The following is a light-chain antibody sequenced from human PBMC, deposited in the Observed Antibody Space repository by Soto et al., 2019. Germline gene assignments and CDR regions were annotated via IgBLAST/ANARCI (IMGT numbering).Light chain of an antibody. CDR1: SSDIGGCNY. J-gene: IGLJ3*02. CDR2: EVS. CDR3: SSCTSSATLV. Sequence: QSVLAQPASVSGSPGQSITISCTGTSSDIGGCNYVSWYQRRPAKAPKLVIYEVSNRPSGVSNRFSGSKSGNRASLTISGLQPEDEADYYCSSCTSSATLVFGGGTKVTVL. V-gene: IGLV2-14*01.